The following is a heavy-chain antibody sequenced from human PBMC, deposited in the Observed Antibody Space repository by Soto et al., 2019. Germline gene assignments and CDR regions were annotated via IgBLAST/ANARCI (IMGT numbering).Heavy chain of an antibody. Sequence: GESLKISCKGSGYSFTSYWISWVRQVPGKGLEWMGRIDPSDSYTNYSPSFQGHVTISADKSISTAYLQWSSLKASDTAMYYCARRGVPAPHYYYYGMDVWGQGTTVTVSS. J-gene: IGHJ6*02. D-gene: IGHD2-2*01. V-gene: IGHV5-10-1*01. CDR2: IDPSDSYT. CDR1: GYSFTSYW. CDR3: ARRGVPAPHYYYYGMDV.